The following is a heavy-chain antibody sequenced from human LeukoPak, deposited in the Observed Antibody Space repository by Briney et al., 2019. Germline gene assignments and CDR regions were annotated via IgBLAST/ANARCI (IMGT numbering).Heavy chain of an antibody. D-gene: IGHD1-14*01. CDR1: GFTFSSYW. Sequence: GGSLRLSCAASGFTFSSYWMHWVRQVPGKGLVWVARINPGGSSITYSDSVNGRFTISRDNANNTLYLQMDSLRAEDTGVYYCARSNQADDYWVQGTLVTVSS. J-gene: IGHJ4*02. CDR2: INPGGSSI. V-gene: IGHV3-74*01. CDR3: ARSNQADDY.